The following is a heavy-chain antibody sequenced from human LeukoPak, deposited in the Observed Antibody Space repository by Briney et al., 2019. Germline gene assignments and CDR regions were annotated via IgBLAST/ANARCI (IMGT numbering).Heavy chain of an antibody. V-gene: IGHV1-69*05. CDR1: GGGFSTFA. CDR3: ARDNTYYYYYMDV. D-gene: IGHD2/OR15-2a*01. J-gene: IGHJ6*03. CDR2: IIPLFGTT. Sequence: GASVKVSCKASGGGFSTFAVSWVRQAPGQGLEWRGRIIPLFGTTNYAQKFQGRITITTDESTRTAYMELSSLRSEDTAVYYCARDNTYYYYYMDVWGKGTTVTVSS.